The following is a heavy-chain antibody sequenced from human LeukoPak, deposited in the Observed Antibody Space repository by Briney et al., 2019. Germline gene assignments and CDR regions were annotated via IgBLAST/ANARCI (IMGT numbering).Heavy chain of an antibody. V-gene: IGHV3-64*04. D-gene: IGHD5-18*01. CDR2: ISSNGGST. CDR1: GFTFSGYA. CDR3: VRVTHSSYSYGYGHGDY. J-gene: IGHJ4*02. Sequence: PGGSLRLSCSTSGFTFSGYAMHWVRQAPGKGLEYVSAISSNGGSTHYADSVKGRFTISRDNSKNTLYLQMNSLRAEDTAVYFCVRVTHSSYSYGYGHGDYWGQGTLVTVSS.